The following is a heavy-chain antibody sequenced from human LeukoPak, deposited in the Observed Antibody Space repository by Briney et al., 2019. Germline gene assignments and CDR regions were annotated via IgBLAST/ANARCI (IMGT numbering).Heavy chain of an antibody. Sequence: ASVKVSCKASGYTFTGYYMHWVRQAPGQGLEWMGWINPNSGGTNYAQKFQGRVTMTRDTSISTAYMELSRLRSDDTAVYYCARVVAATGQKFNWFDPWGQGTLVTVSS. CDR2: INPNSGGT. J-gene: IGHJ5*02. V-gene: IGHV1-2*02. CDR1: GYTFTGYY. D-gene: IGHD2-15*01. CDR3: ARVVAATGQKFNWFDP.